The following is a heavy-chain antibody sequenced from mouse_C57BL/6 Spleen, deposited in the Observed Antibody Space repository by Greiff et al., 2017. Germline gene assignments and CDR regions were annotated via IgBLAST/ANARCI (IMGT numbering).Heavy chain of an antibody. V-gene: IGHV1-19*01. CDR2: INPYNGGT. Sequence: VQLKQSGPVLVKPGASVKMSCKASGYTFTDYYMNWVKQSHGKSLEWIGVINPYNGGTSYNQKFKGKATLTVDKSSSTAYMELNSLTSEDSAVYYCARDPITTDPYAMDYWGQGTSVTVSS. D-gene: IGHD1-1*01. CDR1: GYTFTDYY. J-gene: IGHJ4*01. CDR3: ARDPITTDPYAMDY.